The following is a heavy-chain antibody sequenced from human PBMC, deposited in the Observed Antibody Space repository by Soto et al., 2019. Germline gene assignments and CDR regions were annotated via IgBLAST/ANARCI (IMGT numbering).Heavy chain of an antibody. J-gene: IGHJ4*02. CDR2: ISGSGGST. D-gene: IGHD6-13*01. Sequence: EVQLLESGGGLVQPGGSLRLSCAASGFTFSSYAMSWVRQAPGKGLEWVSAISGSGGSTYYADSVKGLFTISRDNSKNTLYLQMNSLRAEDTGVYYCAKDFGGGIAAAGEGTHFDYWGQGTLVTVSS. V-gene: IGHV3-23*01. CDR3: AKDFGGGIAAAGEGTHFDY. CDR1: GFTFSSYA.